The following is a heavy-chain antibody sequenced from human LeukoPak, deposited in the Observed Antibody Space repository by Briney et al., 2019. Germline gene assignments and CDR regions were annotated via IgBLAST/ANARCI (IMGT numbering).Heavy chain of an antibody. CDR2: IYSGGST. CDR3: ARAPYYYDSSGYPNDAFDI. V-gene: IGHV3-53*01. J-gene: IGHJ3*02. CDR1: GFTVSSNY. D-gene: IGHD3-22*01. Sequence: GGSLRLSCAASGFTVSSNYMSWVRQAPGKGLEWVSVIYSGGSTYYAASVKGRFTISRDNSKNTLYLQMNSLRAEDTAVYYCARAPYYYDSSGYPNDAFDIWGQGTMVTVSS.